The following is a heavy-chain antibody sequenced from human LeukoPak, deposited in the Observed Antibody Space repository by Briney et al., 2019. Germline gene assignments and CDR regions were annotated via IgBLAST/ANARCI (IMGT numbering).Heavy chain of an antibody. CDR1: GFTFSSYV. CDR3: ARVFWSYHHFDY. CDR2: ISYDGSNK. D-gene: IGHD3-3*01. Sequence: PGGSLRLSCAASGFTFSSYVMHWVRQAPGKGLEWVAVISYDGSNKYYADSVKGRFTISRDNSKNTLYLQMNSLRAEDTAVYYCARVFWSYHHFDYWGQGTLVTVSS. V-gene: IGHV3-30-3*01. J-gene: IGHJ4*02.